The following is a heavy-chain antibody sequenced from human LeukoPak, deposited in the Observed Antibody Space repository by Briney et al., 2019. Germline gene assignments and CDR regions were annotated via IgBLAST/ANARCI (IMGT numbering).Heavy chain of an antibody. J-gene: IGHJ4*02. CDR2: INHSGST. CDR3: ARRPGPKRYYYDSSGYPGGDY. Sequence: SETLSLTCAVYGGSFSGYYWSWIRQPPAKGLEWIGEINHSGSTNYNPSLKSRVTISVDTSKNQFSLKLSSVTAADTAVYYCARRPGPKRYYYDSSGYPGGDYWGQGTLVTVSS. V-gene: IGHV4-34*01. CDR1: GGSFSGYY. D-gene: IGHD3-22*01.